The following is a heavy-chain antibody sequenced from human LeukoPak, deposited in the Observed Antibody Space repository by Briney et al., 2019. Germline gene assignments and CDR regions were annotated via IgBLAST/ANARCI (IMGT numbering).Heavy chain of an antibody. CDR3: STEEQSSGSLFDY. CDR2: IRYDATHI. J-gene: IGHJ4*02. D-gene: IGHD3-22*01. V-gene: IGHV3-30*02. CDR1: GFSFSTYG. Sequence: GGSLRLSCAASGFSFSTYGMHWLRQAPGKRLEWVSFIRYDATHIPYADSVKGRFTISRDNSKNTLYLQMDSLRAEDTAVYYCSTEEQSSGSLFDYWGQGTLVTVSS.